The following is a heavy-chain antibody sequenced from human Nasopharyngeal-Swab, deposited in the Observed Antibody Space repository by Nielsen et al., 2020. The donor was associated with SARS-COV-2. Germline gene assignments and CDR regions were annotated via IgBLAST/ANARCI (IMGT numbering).Heavy chain of an antibody. Sequence: GGSLRLSCAASGFTFDDYAMHWVRQAPGKGLEWVSGISWNSGSIGYADSVKGRFTISRDNAKNSLYLQMNSLRAEDTALYYCANLTTLGCCSGGSCYPNYYYMDVWGKGTTVTVSS. V-gene: IGHV3-9*01. D-gene: IGHD2-15*01. CDR3: ANLTTLGCCSGGSCYPNYYYMDV. J-gene: IGHJ6*03. CDR1: GFTFDDYA. CDR2: ISWNSGSI.